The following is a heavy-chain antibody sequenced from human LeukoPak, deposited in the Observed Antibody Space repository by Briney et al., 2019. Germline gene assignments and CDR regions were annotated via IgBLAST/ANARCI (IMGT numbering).Heavy chain of an antibody. Sequence: PGGSLRLSCAASGFTFSSYAMHWVRQAPGKGLEWVSFIPYDGGNKYYADSVKGRFTISRDNSKNTLYLQLNSLRAEDTAVYYCARDLAWDAFDIWGQGTMVTVSS. J-gene: IGHJ3*02. CDR3: ARDLAWDAFDI. CDR1: GFTFSSYA. V-gene: IGHV3-30-3*01. CDR2: IPYDGGNK.